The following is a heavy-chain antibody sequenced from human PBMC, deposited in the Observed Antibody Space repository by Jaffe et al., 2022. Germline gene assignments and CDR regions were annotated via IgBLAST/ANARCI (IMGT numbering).Heavy chain of an antibody. Sequence: EVQLVESGGGLVQPGGSLRLSCAASGFTFSSYSMNWVRQAPGKGLEWVSYISSSSSTIYYADSVKGRFTISRDNAKNSLYLQMNSLRAEDTAVYYCARDPLNYDILTGYSGPPSSTYYFDYWGQGTLVTVSS. CDR2: ISSSSSTI. CDR1: GFTFSSYS. D-gene: IGHD3-9*01. CDR3: ARDPLNYDILTGYSGPPSSTYYFDY. V-gene: IGHV3-48*01. J-gene: IGHJ4*02.